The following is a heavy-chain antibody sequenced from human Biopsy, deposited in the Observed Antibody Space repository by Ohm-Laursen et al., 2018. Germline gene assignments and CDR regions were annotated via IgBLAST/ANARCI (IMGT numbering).Heavy chain of an antibody. J-gene: IGHJ5*02. D-gene: IGHD3-22*01. CDR3: ARDYDTSGYCYVS. Sequence: SETLSLTCTVSGGSISNNNYYWGWLRQPPGKGLEWIGSIFYRGNTHYKPSLKSRVNISVDTSKYQFSLKMISVTAADTAVYYCARDYDTSGYCYVSWGQGTLVTVSS. CDR1: GGSISNNNYY. V-gene: IGHV4-39*01. CDR2: IFYRGNT.